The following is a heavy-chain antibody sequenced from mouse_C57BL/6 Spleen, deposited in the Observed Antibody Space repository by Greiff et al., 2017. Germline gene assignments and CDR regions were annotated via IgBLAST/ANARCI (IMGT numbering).Heavy chain of an antibody. D-gene: IGHD1-1*01. V-gene: IGHV1-80*01. CDR1: GYAFSSYW. J-gene: IGHJ4*01. CDR3: ASSLYGSSSYAMDY. Sequence: QVQLQQSGAELVKPGASVKISCKASGYAFSSYWMNWVKQRPGKGLEWIGQIYPGDGDTNYNGKLKGKATLTADKSSSTAYMQLSSLTSEDSAVYFCASSLYGSSSYAMDYWGQGTSVTVSS. CDR2: IYPGDGDT.